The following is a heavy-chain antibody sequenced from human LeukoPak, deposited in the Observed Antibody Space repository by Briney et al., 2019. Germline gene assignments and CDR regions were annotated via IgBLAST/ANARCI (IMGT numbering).Heavy chain of an antibody. D-gene: IGHD3-22*01. V-gene: IGHV1-69*13. Sequence: SVKVSCKPSGGTFSNYAISWVRQAPGQGLEWMGGIIPMFATTNSAQKFQGRVTITADDSTITAYMGLTSLTSEDTAVYYCASGGSYFDTNGYYAANFDYWGQGTLVTVSS. CDR3: ASGGSYFDTNGYYAANFDY. CDR2: IIPMFATT. CDR1: GGTFSNYA. J-gene: IGHJ4*02.